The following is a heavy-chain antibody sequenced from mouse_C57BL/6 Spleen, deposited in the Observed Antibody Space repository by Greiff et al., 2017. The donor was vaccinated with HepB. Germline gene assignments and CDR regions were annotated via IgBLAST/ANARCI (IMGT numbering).Heavy chain of an antibody. V-gene: IGHV1-52*01. CDR1: GYTFTSYW. CDR3: ARHYSNYEGFAY. J-gene: IGHJ3*01. Sequence: VQLQQPGAELVRPGSSVKLSCKASGYTFTSYWMHWVKQRPIQGLEWIGNIDPSDSETHYNQKFKDKATLTVDKSSSTAYMQLSSLTSEDSAVYYCARHYSNYEGFAYWGQGTLVTVSA. CDR2: IDPSDSET. D-gene: IGHD2-5*01.